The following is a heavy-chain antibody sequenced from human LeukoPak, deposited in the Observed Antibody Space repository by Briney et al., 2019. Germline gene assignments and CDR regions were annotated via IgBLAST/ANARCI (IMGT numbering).Heavy chain of an antibody. J-gene: IGHJ4*02. CDR3: ARDRYCSV. Sequence: GGSLRLSCAASGFTVSSNYMSWVRQAPGKGLEWVANIKEDGSEKYYVDSVKGRFTISRDNAKKSVYLQMNSLRAEDTAVYYCARDRYCSVWGQGTLVSVSS. CDR2: IKEDGSEK. CDR1: GFTVSSNY. V-gene: IGHV3-7*01. D-gene: IGHD2-15*01.